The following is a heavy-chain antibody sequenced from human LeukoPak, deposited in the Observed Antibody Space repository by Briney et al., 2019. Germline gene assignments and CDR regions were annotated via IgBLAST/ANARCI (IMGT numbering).Heavy chain of an antibody. J-gene: IGHJ5*02. CDR2: ISAYNGNT. Sequence: ASVKVSCKASGYTFTSYGISWVRQAPGQGLEWMGWISAYNGNTNYAQKLQGRVTMTTDTSTSTAYMELRSLRSDDTAVYYCARELADVDTYRRAGAYNWFDPWGQGTLVTVSS. CDR3: ARELADVDTYRRAGAYNWFDP. D-gene: IGHD1-26*01. CDR1: GYTFTSYG. V-gene: IGHV1-18*01.